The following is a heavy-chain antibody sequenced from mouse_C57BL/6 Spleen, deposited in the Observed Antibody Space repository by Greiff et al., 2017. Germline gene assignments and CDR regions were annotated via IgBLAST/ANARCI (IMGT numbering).Heavy chain of an antibody. V-gene: IGHV5-4*01. D-gene: IGHD6-1*01. CDR3: AKDSPGPYAMDY. Sequence: EVQLVESGGGLVKPGGSLKLSCAASGFTFSSYAMSWVRQTPEKRLEWVATISDGGSYTYYPDNVKGRFTISRDNAKNNLYLQMSHLKSEDTAMYYCAKDSPGPYAMDYWGQGTSVTVSS. CDR2: ISDGGSYT. J-gene: IGHJ4*01. CDR1: GFTFSSYA.